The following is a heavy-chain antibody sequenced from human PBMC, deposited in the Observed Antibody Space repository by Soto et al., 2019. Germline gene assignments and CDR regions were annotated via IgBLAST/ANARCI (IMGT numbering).Heavy chain of an antibody. D-gene: IGHD3-9*01. Sequence: QVQLVQSGAEEKKPGASVKVSCKASGYTFTSYAMHWVRQAPGQRLEWMGWINAGNGNTKYSQKFQGRVTITRDKSASTAYMELSSLRSEDTAVYYCAIGYYDILTGYFRVGYYYGMDVWGQGTTVTVSS. V-gene: IGHV1-3*05. CDR1: GYTFTSYA. CDR2: INAGNGNT. CDR3: AIGYYDILTGYFRVGYYYGMDV. J-gene: IGHJ6*02.